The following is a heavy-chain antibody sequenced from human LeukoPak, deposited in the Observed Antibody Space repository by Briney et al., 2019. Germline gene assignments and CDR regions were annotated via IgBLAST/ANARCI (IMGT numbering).Heavy chain of an antibody. CDR2: IGTAGDT. CDR1: GFTFSSYD. CDR3: ARAPSAAGTLFIDY. D-gene: IGHD6-13*01. V-gene: IGHV3-13*01. Sequence: PGGSLRLSCAASGFTFSSYDMHSVRQPTGKGLEWVSAIGTAGDTYYPAPVKGRFTISRENAKNSLYLQMNSLRAGDTAVYYCARAPSAAGTLFIDYWGQGTLVTVSS. J-gene: IGHJ4*02.